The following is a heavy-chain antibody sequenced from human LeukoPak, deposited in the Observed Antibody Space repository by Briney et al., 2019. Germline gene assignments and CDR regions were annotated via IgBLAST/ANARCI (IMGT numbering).Heavy chain of an antibody. CDR2: TYYSGST. V-gene: IGHV4-39*07. CDR3: ARGPNFSAD. J-gene: IGHJ4*02. Sequence: SETLSLTCTVSGGSISSSSYYWGWIRQPPGKGLEWIGSTYYSGSTYYNPSLKSRVTISVDTSKNQFSLKLSSVTAADTAVYYWARGPNFSADGGQETLVTVSS. D-gene: IGHD2/OR15-2a*01. CDR1: GGSISSSSYY.